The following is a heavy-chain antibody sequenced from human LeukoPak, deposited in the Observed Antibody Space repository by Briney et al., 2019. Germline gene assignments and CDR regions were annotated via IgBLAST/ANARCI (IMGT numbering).Heavy chain of an antibody. D-gene: IGHD3-22*01. J-gene: IGHJ4*02. CDR1: GYTFTSNY. CDR2: ISPSGGST. CDR3: ARDKMKDSSDYYYVGDY. V-gene: IGHV1-46*01. Sequence: ASVNVSCKAFGYTFTSNYMHWVRQAPGQGPEWMGVISPSGGSTTYAQKFQGRVTLTRDTSTSTVYMELSSLRSEDTAVYYCARDKMKDSSDYYYVGDYWGQGTLVTVSS.